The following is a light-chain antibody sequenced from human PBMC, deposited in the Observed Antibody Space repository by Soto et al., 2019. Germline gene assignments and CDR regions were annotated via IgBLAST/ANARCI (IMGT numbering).Light chain of an antibody. Sequence: ETVLTQSPGTVSLYPGERATLSCTTSQSVRSNYLAWYQQKPCPAPRLVVYGVFNRATGIPDRFSGSGSGTDFTLTISGLEPEDSAVYYCQHYDGSPRTFGQGTKLEI. CDR3: QHYDGSPRT. J-gene: IGKJ2*01. CDR2: GVF. CDR1: QSVRSNY. V-gene: IGKV3-20*01.